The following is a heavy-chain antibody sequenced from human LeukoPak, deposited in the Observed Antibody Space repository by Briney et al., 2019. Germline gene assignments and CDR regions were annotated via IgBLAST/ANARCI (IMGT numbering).Heavy chain of an antibody. Sequence: QPGRSLRLSCSASGFSFTRYSMHWVRQAPGKGLEWVAFISYDGSNKYYADSVKGRCTISRDNSKNTVYLQMNSLRAEDTAVYYCARHLSGVTGYTYGRGIDYWGQGTLVTVSS. V-gene: IGHV3-30*03. CDR2: ISYDGSNK. CDR3: ARHLSGVTGYTYGRGIDY. D-gene: IGHD5-18*01. J-gene: IGHJ4*02. CDR1: GFSFTRYS.